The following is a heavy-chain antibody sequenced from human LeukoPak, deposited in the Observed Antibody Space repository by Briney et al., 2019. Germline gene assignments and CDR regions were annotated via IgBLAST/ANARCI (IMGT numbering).Heavy chain of an antibody. CDR2: IRSKPYGGTT. J-gene: IGHJ4*02. V-gene: IGHV3-49*03. CDR1: GFTVSTNS. D-gene: IGHD1-14*01. Sequence: PGGSLRLSCTVSGFTVSTNSMSWFRQAPGEGLEWVSFIRSKPYGGTTEYAASVKGRFTISRDDSENIAYLQMNSLKTEDTAVYYCTRRSYFDYWGQGTLVTVSS. CDR3: TRRSYFDY.